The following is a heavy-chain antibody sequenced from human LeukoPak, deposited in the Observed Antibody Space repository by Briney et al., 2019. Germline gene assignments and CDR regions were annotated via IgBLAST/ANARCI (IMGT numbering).Heavy chain of an antibody. CDR1: GFTFSSYR. Sequence: PGGSLRLSCAASGFTFSSYRMNWVRQAPGKGLEWVSSISSSSSYIYYADSVKGRFTISRDNAKNSLYLQMNSLRAEDTAVYYCARDPGPNKWDPCFDIWGQGTMVTVSS. CDR3: ARDPGPNKWDPCFDI. J-gene: IGHJ3*02. D-gene: IGHD1-26*01. V-gene: IGHV3-21*01. CDR2: ISSSSSYI.